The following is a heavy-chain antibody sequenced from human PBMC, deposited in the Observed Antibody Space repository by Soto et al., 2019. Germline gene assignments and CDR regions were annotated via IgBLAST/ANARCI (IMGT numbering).Heavy chain of an antibody. CDR1: GGSVSSGSYY. CDR3: ARARSGVIVDDAFDI. V-gene: IGHV4-61*01. D-gene: IGHD3-16*02. Sequence: SETLSLTCTVSGGSVSSGSYYWSWIRQPPGKGLEWIGYIYYSGSTNYNPSLKSRVTISVDTSKNQFSLKLSSVTAADTAVYYCARARSGVIVDDAFDIWGQGTMVTVSS. J-gene: IGHJ3*02. CDR2: IYYSGST.